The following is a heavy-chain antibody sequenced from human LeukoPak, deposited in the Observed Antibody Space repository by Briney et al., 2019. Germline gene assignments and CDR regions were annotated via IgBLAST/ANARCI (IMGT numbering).Heavy chain of an antibody. CDR2: IYYSGST. CDR1: GGSISSGNYY. V-gene: IGHV4-61*01. Sequence: SQTLSLTCTVSGGSISSGNYYWSWIRQHPGKGLEWIGYIYYSGSTNYNPSLKSRVTISIDTSKNQFSLKVSSVTAADTAVYYCARAKAAAGIDYFDYWGQGTLVTVSS. CDR3: ARAKAAAGIDYFDY. D-gene: IGHD6-13*01. J-gene: IGHJ4*02.